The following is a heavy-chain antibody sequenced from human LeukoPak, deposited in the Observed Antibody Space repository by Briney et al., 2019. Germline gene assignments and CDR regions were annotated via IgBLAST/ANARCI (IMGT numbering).Heavy chain of an antibody. CDR2: ISGSGGST. CDR1: GFTFSSYA. Sequence: GGSLRLSCAASGFTFSSYAMSWVRQAPGKGLEWVSAISGSGGSTCYADSVKGRFTISRDNSKNTLYLQMNSLRAEDTAVYYCAKGGLGFGELLTCRSWGQGTLVTVSS. J-gene: IGHJ4*02. D-gene: IGHD3-10*01. CDR3: AKGGLGFGELLTCRS. V-gene: IGHV3-23*01.